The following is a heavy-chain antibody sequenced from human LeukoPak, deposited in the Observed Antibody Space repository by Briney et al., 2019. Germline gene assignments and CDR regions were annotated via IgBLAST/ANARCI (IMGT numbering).Heavy chain of an antibody. CDR3: ARITAARLYAFDI. CDR2: IDWDDDK. V-gene: IGHV2-70*11. CDR1: GFSLSTSGMC. J-gene: IGHJ3*02. D-gene: IGHD6-6*01. Sequence: SGPALVKPTQTLTLTCTFSGFSLSTSGMCVSWIRQPPGKALEWLARIDWDDDKYYSTSLKTRLTISKNTSKNQVVLTMTNMDPVDTATYYCARITAARLYAFDIWGQGTMVTVSS.